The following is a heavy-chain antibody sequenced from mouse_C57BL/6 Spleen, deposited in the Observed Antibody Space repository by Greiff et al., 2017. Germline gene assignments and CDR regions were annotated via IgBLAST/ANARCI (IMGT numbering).Heavy chain of an antibody. D-gene: IGHD2-1*01. V-gene: IGHV1-18*01. CDR3: ARQYYCNYEYAMDY. CDR1: GYTFTDYN. Sequence: VQLQQSGPELVKPGASVKIPCKASGYTFTDYNMDWVKQSHGKSLEWIGDINPNNGGTIYNQKFKGKATLTVDKSSSTAYMELRSLTSEDTTVYYCARQYYCNYEYAMDYWGQGTSGTVSS. J-gene: IGHJ4*01. CDR2: INPNNGGT.